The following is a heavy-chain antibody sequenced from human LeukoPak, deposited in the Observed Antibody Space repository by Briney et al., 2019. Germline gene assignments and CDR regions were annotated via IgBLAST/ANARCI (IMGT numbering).Heavy chain of an antibody. D-gene: IGHD3-16*01. CDR2: INPSGGST. V-gene: IGHV1-46*01. J-gene: IGHJ4*02. Sequence: GASVTVSCKASGYTFITYYMHWVRQAPGQGLGWMGIINPSGGSTSFAEKFQGRVTMTRDTSTSTVFMELSSLRSEDTAVYYCARGDYDSGHFFDYWGQGTLVTVSS. CDR1: GYTFITYY. CDR3: ARGDYDSGHFFDY.